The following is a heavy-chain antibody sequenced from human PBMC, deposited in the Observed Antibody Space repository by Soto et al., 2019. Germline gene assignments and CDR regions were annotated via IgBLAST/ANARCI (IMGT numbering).Heavy chain of an antibody. CDR2: INPNSGGT. CDR1: GYTFTGYY. Sequence: AASVKVSCKASGYTFTGYYMHWVRQAPGQGLEWMGWINPNSGGTNYAQKFQGWVTMTRDTSISTAYMELSRLRSDDTAVYYCARDREAMVRGVHRFSYYYYMDVWGKGTTVTVSS. V-gene: IGHV1-2*04. D-gene: IGHD3-10*01. J-gene: IGHJ6*03. CDR3: ARDREAMVRGVHRFSYYYYMDV.